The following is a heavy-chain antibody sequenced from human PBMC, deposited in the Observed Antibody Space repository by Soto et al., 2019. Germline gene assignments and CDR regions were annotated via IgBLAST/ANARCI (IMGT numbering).Heavy chain of an antibody. V-gene: IGHV3-48*03. D-gene: IGHD6-19*01. J-gene: IGHJ4*02. CDR3: ARVEDSSGWNHYFDY. CDR1: GFTFSSYE. Sequence: PGGSLRLSCAASGFTFSSYEMNWVRQAPGKGLEWVSYISSSGSTIYYADSVKGRFTISRDNAKNSLYLQMNSLRAEDTAVYYCARVEDSSGWNHYFDYWGQGTLVTVSS. CDR2: ISSSGSTI.